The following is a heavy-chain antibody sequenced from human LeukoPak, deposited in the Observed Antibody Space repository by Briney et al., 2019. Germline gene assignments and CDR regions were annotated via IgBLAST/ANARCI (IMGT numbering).Heavy chain of an antibody. J-gene: IGHJ6*03. Sequence: SETLSLTCTVSGGSISSYYWSWIRQPPGKGLEWIGYIYYSGSTNYNPSLKSRVTISVDTSKNQFSLKLSSVTAADTAVYYCATRGYSCRNYYYYMDVWGKGTTVTISS. CDR2: IYYSGST. CDR3: ATRGYSCRNYYYYMDV. V-gene: IGHV4-59*12. D-gene: IGHD5-18*01. CDR1: GGSISSYY.